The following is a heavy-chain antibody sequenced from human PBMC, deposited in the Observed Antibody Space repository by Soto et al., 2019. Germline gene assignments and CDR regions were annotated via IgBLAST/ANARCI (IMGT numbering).Heavy chain of an antibody. Sequence: QVQLVQSGAEVKKPGASVKVSCKASGYTFTSYYMHWVRQAPGQGLEWMGIINPSGGSTSYAQKFQGRVTMTRNTSTSTVYMELSSLRSEDTAVYYCARDLGGRGRFLEWLSFDYWGQGTLVTLSS. J-gene: IGHJ4*02. CDR1: GYTFTSYY. CDR2: INPSGGST. V-gene: IGHV1-46*01. D-gene: IGHD3-3*01. CDR3: ARDLGGRGRFLEWLSFDY.